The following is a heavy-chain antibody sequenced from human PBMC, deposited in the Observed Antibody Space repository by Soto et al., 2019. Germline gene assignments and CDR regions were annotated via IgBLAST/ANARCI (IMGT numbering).Heavy chain of an antibody. Sequence: PSETLSLTCTVSGGSINSAGHSWGWVRQSPGKGLEWIGYSYHSGSSYYNPSLKSRVTISVDTSKNQFSLKLSSVTAADTAVYYCAREPWGDSSGYYNRYYYYGMDVWGQGTTVTVSS. J-gene: IGHJ6*02. D-gene: IGHD3-22*01. CDR1: GGSINSAGHS. CDR2: SYHSGSS. CDR3: AREPWGDSSGYYNRYYYYGMDV. V-gene: IGHV4-30-2*06.